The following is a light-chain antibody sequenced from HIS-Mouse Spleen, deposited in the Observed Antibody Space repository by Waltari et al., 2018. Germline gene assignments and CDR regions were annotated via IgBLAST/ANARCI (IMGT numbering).Light chain of an antibody. CDR3: CSYAGSYTVV. J-gene: IGLJ2*01. V-gene: IGLV2-11*01. CDR2: DVS. CDR1: SSDVGVYNY. Sequence: QSALTQPRSVSGSPGQSVTIPCTGTSSDVGVYNYVSWYQQNPGKAPKLMIYDVSKRPSGVPDRFSGSKSGNTASLTISGLQAEDEADYYCCSYAGSYTVVFGGGTKLTVL.